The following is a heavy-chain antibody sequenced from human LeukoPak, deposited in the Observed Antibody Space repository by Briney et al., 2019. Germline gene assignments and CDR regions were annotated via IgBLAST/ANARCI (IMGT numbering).Heavy chain of an antibody. CDR3: ARDLRSERRRGFDY. CDR2: ISSSSSYI. D-gene: IGHD3-10*01. V-gene: IGHV3-21*01. Sequence: PGGSLRLSCAASGFTFSSYSMNWVRQVPGKGLEWVSSISSSSSYIYYADSVKGRFTISRDNAKNSLYLQMNSLRAEDTAVYYCARDLRSERRRGFDYWGQGTLVTVSS. J-gene: IGHJ4*02. CDR1: GFTFSSYS.